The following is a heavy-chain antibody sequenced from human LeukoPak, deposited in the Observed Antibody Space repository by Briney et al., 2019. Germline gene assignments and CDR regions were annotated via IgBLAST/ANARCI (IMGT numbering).Heavy chain of an antibody. D-gene: IGHD3-3*01. J-gene: IGHJ2*01. CDR2: ISPYNGNT. CDR3: ARGAIGMEAFDF. V-gene: IGHV1-18*01. CDR1: GYTFNIYG. Sequence: ASVKVSCKASGYTFNIYGINWVRQAPGQGLQWMGWISPYNGNTKNAQNLQGRVTMTTDTSTSTAYMELRSLRSDDTAVYFCARGAIGMEAFDFWGRGTLVTVSS.